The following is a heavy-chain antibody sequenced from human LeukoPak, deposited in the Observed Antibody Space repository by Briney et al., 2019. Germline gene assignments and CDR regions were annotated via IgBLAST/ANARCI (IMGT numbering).Heavy chain of an antibody. D-gene: IGHD3-3*01. CDR3: ARGGDRFLESFDY. Sequence: PSETLSLTCAVSGGSFSSGGYSWSWIRQPPGTGLEWIGYIYYSGSTYYNPSLKSRVTISVDTPKNQFSLKLSAVTAADTAVYYCARGGDRFLESFDYWGQGTLVTVSS. CDR2: IYYSGST. J-gene: IGHJ4*02. V-gene: IGHV4-30-4*07. CDR1: GGSFSSGGYS.